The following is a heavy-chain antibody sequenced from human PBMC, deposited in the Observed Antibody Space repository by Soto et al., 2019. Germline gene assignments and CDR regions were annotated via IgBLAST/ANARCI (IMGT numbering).Heavy chain of an antibody. D-gene: IGHD6-13*01. CDR1: GYTFTSYA. J-gene: IGHJ6*02. Sequence: RASVKVSCKASGYTFTSYAMHWVRQAPGQRLEWMGWINAGNGNTKYSQKFQGRVTITRDTSASTAYMELSSLRSEDTAVYYCARESIAAAGTSGMDVWGQGTTVTVSS. V-gene: IGHV1-3*01. CDR3: ARESIAAAGTSGMDV. CDR2: INAGNGNT.